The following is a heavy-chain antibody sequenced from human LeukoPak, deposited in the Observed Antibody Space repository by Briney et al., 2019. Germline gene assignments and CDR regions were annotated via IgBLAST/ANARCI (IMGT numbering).Heavy chain of an antibody. CDR3: ARAAARPAGIDY. J-gene: IGHJ4*02. CDR2: IYYSGST. D-gene: IGHD6-6*01. V-gene: IGHV4-59*01. Sequence: SETLSLTCTVSGGPISSYYWSWIRQPPGKGLEWIGYIYYSGSTNYNPSLKSRVTISVDTSKNQFSLKLSSVTAADTAVYYCARAAARPAGIDYWGQGTLVTVSS. CDR1: GGPISSYY.